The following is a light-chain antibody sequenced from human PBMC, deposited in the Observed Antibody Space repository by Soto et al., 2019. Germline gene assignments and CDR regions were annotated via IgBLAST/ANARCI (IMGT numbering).Light chain of an antibody. J-gene: IGKJ1*01. CDR3: QQYHNSPLT. Sequence: EIVLTQSPGTVSLSPGERATLSCRASQSVRDNYLAWYQQKPGQAPSLLIFDTSRRATGIPDRFTGSGSGTDFALTISRVEPQDIAVYYCQQYHNSPLTFGQGTKVDIK. CDR1: QSVRDNY. V-gene: IGKV3-20*01. CDR2: DTS.